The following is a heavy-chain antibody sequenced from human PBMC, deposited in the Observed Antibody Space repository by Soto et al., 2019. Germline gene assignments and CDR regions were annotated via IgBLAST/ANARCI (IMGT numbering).Heavy chain of an antibody. D-gene: IGHD3-10*01. V-gene: IGHV4-39*02. CDR2: INHSGNT. CDR1: GGSISTSSYF. J-gene: IGHJ4*02. CDR3: GRELAGAGDY. Sequence: QLQLQESGTGLVKPSETLSLTCTVSGGSISTSSYFWAWIRQHPGKGLEWIGSINHSGNTYYRPSLKSRVTISVDTSQTHFSLKLSYVTAADPAVYYCGRELAGAGDYWGQGALVTVSS.